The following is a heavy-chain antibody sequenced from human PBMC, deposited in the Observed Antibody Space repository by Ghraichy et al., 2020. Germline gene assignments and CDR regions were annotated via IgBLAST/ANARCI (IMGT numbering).Heavy chain of an antibody. J-gene: IGHJ3*02. CDR3: ARRRGPGDWNYNAFDI. V-gene: IGHV3-21*01. Sequence: GGSLRLYCATSGFNFSSYSMNWVRQAPGKGLEWVSSISSSSSYIYYADSVKGRFTISRDNAKNSLYLQMNSLRAEDTAVYYCARRRGPGDWNYNAFDIWGQGTMVTVFS. CDR1: GFNFSSYS. D-gene: IGHD1-7*01. CDR2: ISSSSSYI.